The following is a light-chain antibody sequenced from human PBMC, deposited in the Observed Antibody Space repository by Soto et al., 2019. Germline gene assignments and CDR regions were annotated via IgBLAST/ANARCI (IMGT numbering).Light chain of an antibody. V-gene: IGKV3-11*01. CDR1: QSVSSY. Sequence: EIVLTQSPVTLSLSPGERATLSCRASQSVSSYLAWYQQKPGQAPRLLIYDASKRATGIPARFSGSGSGTDFTLTISSLEPEDFAVYYCQQHSNWPLTFGRGTRLEIK. CDR3: QQHSNWPLT. CDR2: DAS. J-gene: IGKJ5*01.